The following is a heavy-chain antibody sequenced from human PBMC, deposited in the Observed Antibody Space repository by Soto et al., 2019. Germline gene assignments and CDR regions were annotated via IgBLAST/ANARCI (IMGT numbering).Heavy chain of an antibody. CDR3: ARDKVPGTPYYYYYGMDV. J-gene: IGHJ6*02. CDR1: GFSFDDYT. Sequence: GGSLRLSCGGSGFSFDDYTMHWVRQAPGKGPEWVASLSWNSGFSGYADSVKGRFTISRDNAKNSLYLQMNSLRAEDTAVYYCARDKVPGTPYYYYYGMDVWGQGTTVTVSS. CDR2: LSWNSGFS. D-gene: IGHD6-19*01. V-gene: IGHV3-9*01.